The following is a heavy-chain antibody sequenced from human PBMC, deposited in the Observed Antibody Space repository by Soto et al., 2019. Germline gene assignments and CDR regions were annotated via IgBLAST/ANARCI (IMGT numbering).Heavy chain of an antibody. CDR1: GFTFSSYA. Sequence: GGSLRLSCAASGFTFSSYAMHWVRQAPGKGLEWVAVISYDGSNKYYADSVKGRFTISRDNSKNTLYLQMNSLRAEDTAVYYCARDSYVILTGYRYYYYYGMDVWGQGTTVTVSS. V-gene: IGHV3-30-3*01. D-gene: IGHD3-9*01. CDR2: ISYDGSNK. J-gene: IGHJ6*02. CDR3: ARDSYVILTGYRYYYYYGMDV.